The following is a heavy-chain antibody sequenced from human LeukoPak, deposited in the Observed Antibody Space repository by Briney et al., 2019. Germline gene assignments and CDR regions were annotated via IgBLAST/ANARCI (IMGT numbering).Heavy chain of an antibody. V-gene: IGHV3-9*01. Sequence: GGSLRLSCAASGFSFSFYWMHWVRQAPGKGLEWVSGISWNSGSIGYADSVKGRFTISRDNVKNSLYLQMNSLRAEDTALYYCAKDLLGMATVGYFDYWGQGTLVTVSS. J-gene: IGHJ4*02. CDR2: ISWNSGSI. CDR1: GFSFSFYW. CDR3: AKDLLGMATVGYFDY. D-gene: IGHD5-24*01.